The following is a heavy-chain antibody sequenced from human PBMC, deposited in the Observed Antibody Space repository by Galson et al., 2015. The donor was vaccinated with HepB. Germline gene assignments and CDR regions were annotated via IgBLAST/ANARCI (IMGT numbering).Heavy chain of an antibody. J-gene: IGHJ3*01. CDR3: AKDLEGNLGPADAFDA. Sequence: CAASGFTFSNAWMGWVRQAPGKGLEWVSAISGSGDATYYGDSVKDRFTISRDTSKNTLYLQMNNLRAADTAVYYCAKDLEGNLGPADAFDAWGQGTLVTVSS. CDR2: ISGSGDAT. D-gene: IGHD3-16*01. V-gene: IGHV3-23*01. CDR1: GFTFSNAW.